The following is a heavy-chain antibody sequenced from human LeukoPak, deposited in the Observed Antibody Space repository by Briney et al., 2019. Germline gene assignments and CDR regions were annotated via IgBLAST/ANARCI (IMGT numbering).Heavy chain of an antibody. V-gene: IGHV3-13*01. D-gene: IGHD6-13*01. CDR3: ERAVAALRYGMDV. CDR1: GFTFSSYD. CDR2: ISTAGDT. Sequence: GGSLRLSCAASGFTFSSYDMHWVRHATGKGLEWVSAISTAGDTYYPGSGKGRFTISRENAKNSLYLQMNSLRAGDTAVYYCERAVAALRYGMDVWGQGTTVTVAS. J-gene: IGHJ6*02.